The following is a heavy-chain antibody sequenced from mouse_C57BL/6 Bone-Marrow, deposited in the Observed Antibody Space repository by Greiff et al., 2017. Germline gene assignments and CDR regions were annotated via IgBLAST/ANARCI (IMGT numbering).Heavy chain of an antibody. Sequence: EVMLVESGGGLVQPGGSLKLSCAASGFTFSDYGMAWVRQAPRKGPEWVAFISNLAYSNYYADTVTGRFTISRENAKNTLYLEMSSLRSEDTAMYYCARDDYEGYWYFDVWGTGTTVTVSS. V-gene: IGHV5-15*01. CDR3: ARDDYEGYWYFDV. CDR1: GFTFSDYG. D-gene: IGHD2-4*01. J-gene: IGHJ1*03. CDR2: ISNLAYSN.